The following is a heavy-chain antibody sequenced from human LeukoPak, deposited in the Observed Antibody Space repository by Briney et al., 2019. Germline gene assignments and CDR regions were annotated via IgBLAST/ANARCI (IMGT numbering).Heavy chain of an antibody. CDR1: GGSVSSSSYL. J-gene: IGHJ4*02. V-gene: IGHV4-39*01. CDR2: IYCTGST. D-gene: IGHD1-20*01. Sequence: SETLSLTCTVSGGSVSSSSYLWAWIRQPPGMGLEWIGSIYCTGSTNHNPSLKSRVTISIDTSKNQFSLRLSSVTAADTAVYYCARQGTITAFAYWGQGALVTVSS. CDR3: ARQGTITAFAY.